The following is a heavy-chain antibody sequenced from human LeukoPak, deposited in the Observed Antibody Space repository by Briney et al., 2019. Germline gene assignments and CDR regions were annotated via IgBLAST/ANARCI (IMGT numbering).Heavy chain of an antibody. V-gene: IGHV4-59*01. CDR1: GGSISSYY. CDR3: VRSFKGYNYAFDI. D-gene: IGHD5-24*01. CDR2: IYYRGST. Sequence: SETLSLTCTLSGGSISSYYRSWFRQSPGEGLEWIGYIYYRGSTDYSPSLKSRVTISLDTSKNQFSLQVSSVIAADTAIYYCVRSFKGYNYAFDIWGQGTMVTASS. J-gene: IGHJ3*02.